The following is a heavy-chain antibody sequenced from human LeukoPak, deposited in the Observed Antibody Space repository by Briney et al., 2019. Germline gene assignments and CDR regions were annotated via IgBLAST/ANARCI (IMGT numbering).Heavy chain of an antibody. D-gene: IGHD4-17*01. CDR1: GFTFSAYT. V-gene: IGHV3-21*01. CDR2: ISTYGTYI. CDR3: ARESLNGDLDY. Sequence: GGSLRLSCEASGFTFSAYTMNWVRQAPGQGLEWVSSISTYGTYIYYTDSVKGRFTISRDNAKNSLFVQMSSLRAEDTAVYYCARESLNGDLDYWGQGTLVTVSS. J-gene: IGHJ4*02.